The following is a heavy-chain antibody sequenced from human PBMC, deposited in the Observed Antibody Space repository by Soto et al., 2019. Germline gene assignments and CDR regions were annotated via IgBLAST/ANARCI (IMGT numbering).Heavy chain of an antibody. J-gene: IGHJ4*02. CDR2: IIPIFGTA. V-gene: IGHV1-69*13. CDR1: GGTFSSYA. CDR3: ARGVGATRLIDY. D-gene: IGHD1-26*01. Sequence: ASVKVSCKASGGTFSSYAISWVRQAPGQGLEWMGGIIPIFGTANYAQKFQGRVTITADESTSTAYMELSSLRSEDTAVYYCARGVGATRLIDYWGQGTLVTVSS.